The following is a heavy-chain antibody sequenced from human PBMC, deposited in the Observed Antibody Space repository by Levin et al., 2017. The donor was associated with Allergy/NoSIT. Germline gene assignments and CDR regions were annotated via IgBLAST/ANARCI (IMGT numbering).Heavy chain of an antibody. Sequence: ASVKVSCKASGYTYTGYYMHWMRQAPGQGLEWMGWINPSSGGTEFAQRFLGRVSVTRDTSMSTVYIELRRLESDDTAVYYFAREGRTTTGSYLKTFDYWGPGTLVTVSS. V-gene: IGHV1-2*02. CDR3: AREGRTTTGSYLKTFDY. D-gene: IGHD3-9*01. CDR1: GYTYTGYY. CDR2: INPSSGGT. J-gene: IGHJ4*02.